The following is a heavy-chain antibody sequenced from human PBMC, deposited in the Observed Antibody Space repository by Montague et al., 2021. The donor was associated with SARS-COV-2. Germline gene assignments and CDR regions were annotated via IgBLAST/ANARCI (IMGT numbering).Heavy chain of an antibody. D-gene: IGHD1-26*01. Sequence: PALVKPTQTLTLTCTFSGFSLSTSGVGVGWIRQPPGKALEWLALIYWDDDKRYSPSLKSRLTITKDTSKNQVVLTMTNMDPVDTATYYCAHRPRGELLQGEDFEHWGQGTLVTVSS. J-gene: IGHJ1*01. CDR1: GFSLSTSGVG. CDR3: AHRPRGELLQGEDFEH. CDR2: IYWDDDK. V-gene: IGHV2-5*02.